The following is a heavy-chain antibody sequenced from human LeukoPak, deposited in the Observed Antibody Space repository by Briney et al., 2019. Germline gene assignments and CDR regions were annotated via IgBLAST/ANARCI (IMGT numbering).Heavy chain of an antibody. D-gene: IGHD3-22*01. CDR1: GFTFSSYA. CDR2: VSGRGDNT. V-gene: IGHV3-23*01. Sequence: GGSLRLSCATSGFTFSSYAMSWVRQAPGKGLEWVSTVSGRGDNTYYADSVKGRFTISRDNSKNTLYLQMNSLRAEDTAVYYCAKDGYDSSGYYFDYWGQGTLVTVSS. CDR3: AKDGYDSSGYYFDY. J-gene: IGHJ4*02.